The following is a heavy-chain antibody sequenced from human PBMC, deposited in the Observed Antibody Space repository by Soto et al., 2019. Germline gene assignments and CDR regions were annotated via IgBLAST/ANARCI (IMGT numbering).Heavy chain of an antibody. J-gene: IGHJ6*02. CDR3: AREVLMVSEVDGDGMDV. V-gene: IGHV3-33*01. Sequence: GGSLRLSCAASGFTFSSYGMHWVRQAPGKGLEWVAVIWYDGSNKYYADSVKGRFTISRDNSKNTLYLQMNSLRAEDTAVYYCAREVLMVSEVDGDGMDVWGQGTTVTVSS. CDR1: GFTFSSYG. D-gene: IGHD2-8*01. CDR2: IWYDGSNK.